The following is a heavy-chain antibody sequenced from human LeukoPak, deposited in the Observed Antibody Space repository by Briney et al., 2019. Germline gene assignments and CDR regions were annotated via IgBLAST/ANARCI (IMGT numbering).Heavy chain of an antibody. V-gene: IGHV4-34*01. CDR1: GASYNAYY. Sequence: RSETLSLTCAVYGASYNAYYWSWIRQPPGKGLEWIGDIDHRGTATYNPSLKSRLTISADASKNQFSLKLNSVTDTDTAVYYCAVGITILGVAASFDSWGQGNLVIVSS. CDR3: AVGITILGVAASFDS. CDR2: IDHRGTA. D-gene: IGHD3-3*01. J-gene: IGHJ4*02.